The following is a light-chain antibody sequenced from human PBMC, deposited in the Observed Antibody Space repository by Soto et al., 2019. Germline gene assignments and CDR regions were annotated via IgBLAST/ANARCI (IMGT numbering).Light chain of an antibody. V-gene: IGKV3-11*01. CDR3: QQRSNWPPIT. Sequence: EIVLTQSPATLSLSPGERATLSCRASQTISSYLAWYQQKPGQAPRLLIYDASNRATGIPARFIGSGSGTDFTLTFSSLEPEDFAVYYCQQRSNWPPITFGQGTRLEIK. CDR2: DAS. J-gene: IGKJ5*01. CDR1: QTISSY.